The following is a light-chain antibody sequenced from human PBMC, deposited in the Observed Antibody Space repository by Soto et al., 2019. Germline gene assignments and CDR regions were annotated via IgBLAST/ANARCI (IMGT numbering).Light chain of an antibody. V-gene: IGKV3-11*01. J-gene: IGKJ3*01. CDR1: QSVDTY. CDR3: QQRRDWPLFT. Sequence: EIVLTQSPATLSLSPGERATLSCRASQSVDTYLAWYQEKPGQAPRLLIYDASNRATGIPARFSGSGSGTDFTLAISSLEPDDFALYYCQQRRDWPLFTFGPGTKVDV. CDR2: DAS.